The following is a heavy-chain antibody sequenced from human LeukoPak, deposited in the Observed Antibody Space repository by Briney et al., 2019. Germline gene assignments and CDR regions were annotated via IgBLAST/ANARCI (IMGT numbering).Heavy chain of an antibody. CDR3: ARTYYYGSGSYWFDP. D-gene: IGHD3-10*01. J-gene: IGHJ5*02. Sequence: GGSLRLSCAASGFTVSSNYMSWVRQAPGKGLEWVSVIYSGGSTYYADSVKGRFTISRDNSKNTLYLQMNSLRAEDTAVYYCARTYYYGSGSYWFDPWGQGTLVTVSS. CDR1: GFTVSSNY. V-gene: IGHV3-66*01. CDR2: IYSGGST.